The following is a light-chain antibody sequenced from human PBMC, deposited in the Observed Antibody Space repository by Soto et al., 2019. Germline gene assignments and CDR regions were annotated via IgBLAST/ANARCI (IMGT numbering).Light chain of an antibody. CDR1: QSVSSSS. CDR3: QQRSDWPIT. Sequence: EIVMTQSPATVSVSPGDTATLSCRASQSVSSSSLAWYQQKPGQAPRLLIYDTSSRATGIPDRFSGSGSGTDFTLTITSLEPEDFAVYSCQQRSDWPITFGQGTRLEIK. CDR2: DTS. V-gene: IGKV3D-20*02. J-gene: IGKJ5*01.